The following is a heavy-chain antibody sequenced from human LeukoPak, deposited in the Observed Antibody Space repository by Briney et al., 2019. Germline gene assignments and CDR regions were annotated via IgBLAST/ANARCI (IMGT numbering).Heavy chain of an antibody. CDR2: ISWDSSTT. D-gene: IGHD2-2*01. CDR1: GFAFEDYA. V-gene: IGHV3-9*01. J-gene: IGHJ4*02. CDR3: AKAGCSSTTCYDNS. Sequence: GGSLRLSCAASGFAFEDYAMHWVRQAPGKGLEWVSDISWDSSTTGYADSVKGRFTISRDNAKNSLYLQMNSLRPEDTALYYCAKAGCSSTTCYDNSWGQGTLVTVSS.